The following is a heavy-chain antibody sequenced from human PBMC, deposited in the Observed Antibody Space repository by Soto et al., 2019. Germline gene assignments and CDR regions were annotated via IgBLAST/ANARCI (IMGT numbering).Heavy chain of an antibody. Sequence: PGGSLRLSCAASGFTFSSYEMNWVRQAPGKGLEWVSYISSSGSTIYYADSVKGRFTISRDNAKNSLYLQMNSLRAEDTAVYYCARMGFYYSGYDDTGYWGQGTPVTVSS. CDR3: ARMGFYYSGYDDTGY. CDR1: GFTFSSYE. V-gene: IGHV3-48*03. CDR2: ISSSGSTI. J-gene: IGHJ4*02. D-gene: IGHD5-12*01.